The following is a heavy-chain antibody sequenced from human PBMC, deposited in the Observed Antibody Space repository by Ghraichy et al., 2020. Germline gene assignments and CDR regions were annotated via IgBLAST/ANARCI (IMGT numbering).Heavy chain of an antibody. CDR2: IFHSGTT. Sequence: GSLSLTCAVSGYSISSGYFWGWIRQPPGKGLEWIGSIFHSGTTYYNPSLKSRVSISVDTSMNQFSLKLSSVTAADTALYYCVRDYYDTDDYPTFVDHWGQGTLVTVSS. V-gene: IGHV4-38-2*02. CDR1: GYSISSGYF. J-gene: IGHJ4*02. CDR3: VRDYYDTDDYPTFVDH. D-gene: IGHD3-22*01.